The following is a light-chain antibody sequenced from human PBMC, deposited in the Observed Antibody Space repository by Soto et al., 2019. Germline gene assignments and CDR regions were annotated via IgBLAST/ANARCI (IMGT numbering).Light chain of an antibody. CDR1: QDISNY. J-gene: IGKJ5*01. CDR2: AAS. V-gene: IGKV1-27*01. CDR3: QNYHSVPIT. Sequence: DIQMTQSPSSLSASVGDRVTITCRASQDISNYLAWYQQKPGKVPTLLIYAASTSQSGVPSRFSASGSGTDFTLTISSLQPEDFATYHCQNYHSVPITVGQGTRLEI.